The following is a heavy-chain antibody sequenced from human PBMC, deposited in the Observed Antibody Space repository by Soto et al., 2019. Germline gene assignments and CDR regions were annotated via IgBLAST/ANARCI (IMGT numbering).Heavy chain of an antibody. Sequence: QVHLQESGPGLVKPSETLSLTCTVSGLSITNNYWSWIRQPPGKGLEWIGYIYYAGSTNYDPSLKSQVTMSVDTSKNQFSLNLASLTAADTAIYYCARANWYSEYWGQGTLVIVSS. V-gene: IGHV4-59*13. CDR1: GLSITNNY. J-gene: IGHJ4*02. CDR2: IYYAGST. CDR3: ARANWYSEY. D-gene: IGHD7-27*01.